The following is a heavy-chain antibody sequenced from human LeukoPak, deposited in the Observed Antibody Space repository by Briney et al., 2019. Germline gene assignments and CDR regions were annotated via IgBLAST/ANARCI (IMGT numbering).Heavy chain of an antibody. D-gene: IGHD6-19*01. V-gene: IGHV1-18*01. Sequence: ASVKVSCKASDYTFTSHGISWVRQAPGQGLEWMGWISAYNGNTKCAQKLQGRVTMTTDTSTSTAYMELRSLRSDDTAVYYCARHIAVAGTLYYWGQGTLVTVSS. J-gene: IGHJ4*02. CDR1: DYTFTSHG. CDR2: ISAYNGNT. CDR3: ARHIAVAGTLYY.